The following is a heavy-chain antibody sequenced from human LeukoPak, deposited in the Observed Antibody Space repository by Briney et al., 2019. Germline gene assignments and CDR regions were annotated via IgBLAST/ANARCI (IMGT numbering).Heavy chain of an antibody. D-gene: IGHD3-22*01. J-gene: IGHJ3*01. CDR2: IIPIFGTA. CDR1: GGTFSSYA. V-gene: IGHV1-69*06. CDR3: ARGPWGFTMSL. Sequence: GSSVKVSCKASGGTFSSYAISWVRQAPGQGLEWMGGIIPIFGTANYAQKFQGRVTITADKSTSAAYMELSSLRSEDTAVYYCARGPWGFTMSLWGQGTMVTVSS.